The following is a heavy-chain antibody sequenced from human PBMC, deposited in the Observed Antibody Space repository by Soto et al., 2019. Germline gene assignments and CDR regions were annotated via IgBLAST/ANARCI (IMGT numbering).Heavy chain of an antibody. CDR2: IYPGDSDT. CDR1: AYSFTTYS. CDR3: ARHWGPYYDILTGYPNYYYGMDV. J-gene: IGHJ6*02. Sequence: PGESLKISCEGSAYSFTTYSIAWVRQMPGKGLEWMGIIYPGDSDTRYSPSFQGQVTISADKSISTAYLQWSSPKASDTAMYYCARHWGPYYDILTGYPNYYYGMDVWGQGTTVTVSS. D-gene: IGHD3-9*01. V-gene: IGHV5-51*01.